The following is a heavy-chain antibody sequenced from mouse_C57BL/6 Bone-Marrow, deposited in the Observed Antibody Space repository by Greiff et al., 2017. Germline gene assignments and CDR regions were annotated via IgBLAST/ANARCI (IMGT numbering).Heavy chain of an antibody. J-gene: IGHJ2*01. V-gene: IGHV1-26*01. D-gene: IGHD6-1*01. CDR1: GYTFTDYY. CDR2: INPNNGGT. CDR3: ARRRPSRDY. Sequence: VQLQQSGPELVKPGASVKISCKASGYTFTDYYMNWVQQSHGKSLEWIGDINPNNGGTSYNQKFKGKATVTVDKSSSTAYMELRSLTSEDSAVYYCARRRPSRDYWGQGTTLTVSS.